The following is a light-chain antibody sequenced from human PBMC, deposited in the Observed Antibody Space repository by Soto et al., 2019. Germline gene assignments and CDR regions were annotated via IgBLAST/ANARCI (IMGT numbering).Light chain of an antibody. CDR2: GAS. V-gene: IGKV3D-15*01. Sequence: EIVMTQSPATLSVSPGERATLSCRASQSVSSNLAWYQQKPGQAPRLLIYGASSRATGIPDRFSGSGSGTEFTLTINSLQSEDFATYYCQQYYSYPITFGQGTRLEI. CDR1: QSVSSN. CDR3: QQYYSYPIT. J-gene: IGKJ5*01.